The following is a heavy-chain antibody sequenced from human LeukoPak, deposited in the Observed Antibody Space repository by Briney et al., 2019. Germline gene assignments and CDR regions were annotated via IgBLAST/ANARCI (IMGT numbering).Heavy chain of an antibody. Sequence: SETLSLTCAVSGYSISSGYYWGWIRQPPRKGLEWIGSIYHNGNTYYNPSLKSRVTISVDTSKNQFSLKLSSVTAADTAVYYCATGGGMDYFDYWGQGTLVTVSS. D-gene: IGHD3-16*01. CDR2: IYHNGNT. CDR1: GYSISSGYY. J-gene: IGHJ4*02. V-gene: IGHV4-38-2*01. CDR3: ATGGGMDYFDY.